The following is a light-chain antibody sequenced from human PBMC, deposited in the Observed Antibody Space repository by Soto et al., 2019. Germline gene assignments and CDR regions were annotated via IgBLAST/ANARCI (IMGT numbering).Light chain of an antibody. CDR1: QGVRTY. J-gene: IGKJ4*01. Sequence: IVLTQSPATLSLSPGERATLSCRASQGVRTYLAWYQHKPGQAPRLLIYDASNRATGIPARFSGSGSGTDFTLTISSLEPEDFAVYYCQQRSNWPRTFGGGTKL. CDR3: QQRSNWPRT. V-gene: IGKV3-11*01. CDR2: DAS.